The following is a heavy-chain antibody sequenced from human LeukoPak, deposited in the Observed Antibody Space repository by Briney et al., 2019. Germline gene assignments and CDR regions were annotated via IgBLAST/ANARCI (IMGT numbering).Heavy chain of an antibody. CDR3: ARGSGHTIDY. V-gene: IGHV3-23*01. Sequence: PGGSLRLSCAASGFTFSNYAMGWVRQAPGKGLEWVSAVSGGGGSTYYADSVKGRFTISRDNSKKTLFLQMNSLRAEDTAVYYCARGSGHTIDYWGQGTLVTVSS. D-gene: IGHD6-19*01. CDR2: VSGGGGST. J-gene: IGHJ4*02. CDR1: GFTFSNYA.